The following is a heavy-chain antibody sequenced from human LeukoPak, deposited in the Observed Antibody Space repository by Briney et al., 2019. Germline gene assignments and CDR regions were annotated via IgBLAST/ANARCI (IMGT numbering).Heavy chain of an antibody. CDR2: ICGHGISI. CDR1: GFTFSNYA. D-gene: IGHD3-10*01. V-gene: IGHV3-23*01. CDR3: VKEDGEYGSGRYYFFDY. J-gene: IGHJ4*02. Sequence: PGGSLRLSCAASGFTFSNYAMSWVRQAPGKGLEWVSGICGHGISIYYADSVKGRFTISRDNSKSTLYLVMNSLRAEDTAVYYCVKEDGEYGSGRYYFFDYWGQGTLVTVSS.